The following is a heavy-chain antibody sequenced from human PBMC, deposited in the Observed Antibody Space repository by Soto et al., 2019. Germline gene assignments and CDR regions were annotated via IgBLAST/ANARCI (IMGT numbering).Heavy chain of an antibody. CDR3: ARSYVGYCSGGSCSPPVDY. Sequence: QVQLVQSGAEVKKPGSSVKVSCKASGGTFSSYAISWVRQAPGQGLEWMGGIIPIFGTANYAQKFQGRVTSTADEXXSXAXXELSSLRSEDTAVYYCARSYVGYCSGGSCSPPVDYWGQGTLVTVSS. CDR2: IIPIFGTA. D-gene: IGHD2-15*01. CDR1: GGTFSSYA. J-gene: IGHJ4*02. V-gene: IGHV1-69*12.